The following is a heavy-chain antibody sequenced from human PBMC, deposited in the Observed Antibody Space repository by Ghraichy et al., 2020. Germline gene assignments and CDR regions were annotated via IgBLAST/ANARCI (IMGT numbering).Heavy chain of an antibody. CDR3: ARGAGDRQKNWFDP. D-gene: IGHD4-17*01. CDR2: MNPNSGNT. V-gene: IGHV1-8*01. CDR1: GYTFTSYD. Sequence: ASVKVSCKASGYTFTSYDINWVRQATGQGLEWMGWMNPNSGNTGYAQKFQGRVTMTRNTSISTAYMELSSLRSEDTAVYYCARGAGDRQKNWFDPWGQGTLVTVSS. J-gene: IGHJ5*02.